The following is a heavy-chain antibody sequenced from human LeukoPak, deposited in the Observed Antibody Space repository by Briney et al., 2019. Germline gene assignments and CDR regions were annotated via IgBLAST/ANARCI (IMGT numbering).Heavy chain of an antibody. CDR3: AKGAPVDHRLGDY. V-gene: IGHV3-21*01. Sequence: PGGSLRLSCAASGFTFSSYSMNWVHQAPGKGLEWVSSISSSSSYIYYADSVKGRFTISRDNAKNSLYLQMNSLRAEDTAVYYCAKGAPVDHRLGDYRGQGTLVTVSS. CDR2: ISSSSSYI. J-gene: IGHJ4*02. D-gene: IGHD3-16*01. CDR1: GFTFSSYS.